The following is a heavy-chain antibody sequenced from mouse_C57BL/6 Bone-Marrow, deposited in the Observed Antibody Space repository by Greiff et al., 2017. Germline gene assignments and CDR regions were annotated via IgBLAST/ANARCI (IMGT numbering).Heavy chain of an antibody. D-gene: IGHD1-1*01. J-gene: IGHJ1*03. CDR2: ISSGSSTI. V-gene: IGHV5-17*01. Sequence: EVMLVESGGGLVKPGGSLKLSCAASGFTFSDYGMHWVRQAPEKGLEWVAYISSGSSTIYYADTVKGRFTISRDNAKNTLFLQMTSLRSEDTAMYYCAKEGLFYYGSSWYFDVGGTGTTVTVSS. CDR1: GFTFSDYG. CDR3: AKEGLFYYGSSWYFDV.